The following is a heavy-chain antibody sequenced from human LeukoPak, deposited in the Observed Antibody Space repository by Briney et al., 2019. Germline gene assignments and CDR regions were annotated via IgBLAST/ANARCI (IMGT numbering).Heavy chain of an antibody. CDR3: VRDPSLYSRSYGAFDI. V-gene: IGHV4-61*01. Sequence: SETLSLTCTVSGGSISSSTYYWSWIRQPPGKGLEWIGYINYSGSTNYNPSLRSRVTISVDTSKNQFSLRLSSVTAADTAVYYCVRDPSLYSRSYGAFDIWGQGTMVTVSS. D-gene: IGHD6-6*01. J-gene: IGHJ3*02. CDR1: GGSISSSTYY. CDR2: INYSGST.